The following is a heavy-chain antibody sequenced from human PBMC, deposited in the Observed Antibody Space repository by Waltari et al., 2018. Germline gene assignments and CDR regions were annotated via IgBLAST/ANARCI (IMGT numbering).Heavy chain of an antibody. V-gene: IGHV4-34*01. Sequence: QVQLQQWGAGLLKPSETLSLTCVVYGGSFSGSYGGWISQSPGKGVVWIGEINHSGSTNYNPSLKSRVTISVDTSKNQFSLKVSSVTAADTAVYYCARGGQWKFDYWGQGTLVTVSS. CDR3: ARGGQWKFDY. CDR2: INHSGST. D-gene: IGHD6-19*01. J-gene: IGHJ4*02. CDR1: GGSFSGSY.